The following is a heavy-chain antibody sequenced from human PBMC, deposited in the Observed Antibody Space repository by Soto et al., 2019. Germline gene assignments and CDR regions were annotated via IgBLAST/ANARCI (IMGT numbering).Heavy chain of an antibody. D-gene: IGHD1-7*01. Sequence: QEQLVESGGGVVQPGTSLRLSCAVPGGIFHGYGMHWVRQAPGTGLEWVAIIRFDGSNEEYADSVKGRFTISRDNSKNTLYLQMNTLGAEDTAVDYCARDGIGGTVFRGYLDYWGRGTVVTVSS. V-gene: IGHV3-33*01. J-gene: IGHJ4*02. CDR3: ARDGIGGTVFRGYLDY. CDR1: GGIFHGYG. CDR2: IRFDGSNE.